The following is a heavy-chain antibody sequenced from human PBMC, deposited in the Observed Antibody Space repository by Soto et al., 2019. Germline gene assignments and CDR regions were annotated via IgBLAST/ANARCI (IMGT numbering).Heavy chain of an antibody. CDR1: GYTFTSYG. CDR2: IIPIFGTA. CDR3: ARDLYSSSSPNL. Sequence: SVKVSCKASGYTFTSYGISWVRQAPGQGLEWMGGIIPIFGTANYAQKFQGRVTITADESTSTAYMELSSLRSEDTAVYYCARDLYSSSSPNLWGQGTLVTVSS. V-gene: IGHV1-69*13. J-gene: IGHJ5*02. D-gene: IGHD6-6*01.